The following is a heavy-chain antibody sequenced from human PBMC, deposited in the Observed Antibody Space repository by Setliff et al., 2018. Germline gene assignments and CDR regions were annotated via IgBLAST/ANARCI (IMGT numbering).Heavy chain of an antibody. CDR3: ARVIPYYFDS. Sequence: ASETLSLTCRVSGYSIRSGYNWGWIRQSPGKGLEWIASISHTGSTDYNPSLESQITISSDTSRNQFSLKVNSVTAADTAVYYCARVIPYYFDSWGQGTLVTVSS. CDR2: ISHTGST. J-gene: IGHJ4*02. V-gene: IGHV4-38-2*01. CDR1: GYSIRSGYN.